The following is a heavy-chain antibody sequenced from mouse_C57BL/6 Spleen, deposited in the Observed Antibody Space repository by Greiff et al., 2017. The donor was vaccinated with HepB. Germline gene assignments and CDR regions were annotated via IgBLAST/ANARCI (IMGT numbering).Heavy chain of an antibody. J-gene: IGHJ4*01. D-gene: IGHD2-3*01. V-gene: IGHV1-55*01. CDR2: IYPGSGST. Sequence: QVQLKQPGAELVKPGASVKMSCKASGYTFTSYWITWVKQRPGQGLEWIGDIYPGSGSTNYNEKFKSKATLTVDTSSSTAYMQLSSLTSEDSAVYYCARSPPDGQGAMDYWGQGTSVTVSS. CDR3: ARSPPDGQGAMDY. CDR1: GYTFTSYW.